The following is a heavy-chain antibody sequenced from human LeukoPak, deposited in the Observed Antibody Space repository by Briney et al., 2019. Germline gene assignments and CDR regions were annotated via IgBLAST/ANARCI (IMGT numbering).Heavy chain of an antibody. CDR3: ARDRFLEWLLYLDY. J-gene: IGHJ4*02. D-gene: IGHD3-3*01. CDR1: GFSFRNYA. CDR2: ISGSGDNT. Sequence: PGGSLRLSGAASGFSFRNYAMSWVRLAPGKGLEWVAGISGSGDNTDYADSVKGRFTISRDNSKNTLYLQMNSLRAEDTAVYYCARDRFLEWLLYLDYWGQGTLVTVSS. V-gene: IGHV3-23*01.